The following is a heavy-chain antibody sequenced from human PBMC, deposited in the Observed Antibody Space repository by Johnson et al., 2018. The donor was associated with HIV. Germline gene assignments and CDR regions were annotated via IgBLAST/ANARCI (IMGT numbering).Heavy chain of an antibody. Sequence: QVQLVESGGGLVQPGGSLRLSCAASGFTFSSYAMSWVRQAPGKGLEWVAVISYDGSNKYYAASVKGRFTISRDNAKNSLYLQMNSLRAEDTAVYYCARAASDAFDIWGQGTMVTVSS. CDR2: ISYDGSNK. CDR1: GFTFSSYA. V-gene: IGHV3-30-3*01. J-gene: IGHJ3*02. CDR3: ARAASDAFDI.